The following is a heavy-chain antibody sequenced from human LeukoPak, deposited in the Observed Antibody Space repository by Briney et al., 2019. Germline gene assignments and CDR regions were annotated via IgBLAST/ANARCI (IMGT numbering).Heavy chain of an antibody. D-gene: IGHD2-21*02. CDR3: ASVLYCGADCYSGRYFFDY. CDR1: GYTFTSYC. Sequence: ASVKVSCKASGYTFTSYCISWVRQAPGQGLEWMGIINPSGDSTSYAQKFQGRVTMTRDTSTSTVYMELSSLRSEDTAVYYCASVLYCGADCYSGRYFFDYWGQGTLVTVSS. CDR2: INPSGDST. J-gene: IGHJ4*02. V-gene: IGHV1-46*01.